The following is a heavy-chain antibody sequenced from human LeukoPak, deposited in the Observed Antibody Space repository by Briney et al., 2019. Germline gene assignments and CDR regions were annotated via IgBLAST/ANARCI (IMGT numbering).Heavy chain of an antibody. CDR1: GASISSGRNY. CDR3: ARHLSGTTMAHYFDH. CDR2: LYSSGTT. Sequence: SETLSLTCTVSGASISSGRNYWGWIRQSPGKGLEWIASLYSSGTTHYNPSLQSRVSVSVDTSKNQFSVRLNSLTAADTADYCARHLSGTTMAHYFDHWGQGTVVTVSS. J-gene: IGHJ4*02. V-gene: IGHV4-39*01. D-gene: IGHD1-1*01.